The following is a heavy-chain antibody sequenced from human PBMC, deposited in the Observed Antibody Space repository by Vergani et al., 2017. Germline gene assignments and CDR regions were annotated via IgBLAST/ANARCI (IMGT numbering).Heavy chain of an antibody. CDR2: ISGSGGST. J-gene: IGHJ4*02. V-gene: IGHV3-23*01. Sequence: EVQLLESGGGLVKPGGSLRLSCAASGFTFSSYAMSWVRQAPGKGLEWVSAISGSGGSTYYADSVKGRLTISRDNSKNTLYLQMNSLRAEDTAVYYCAKDESLYSPFDYWGQGTLVTVSS. CDR3: AKDESLYSPFDY. CDR1: GFTFSSYA. D-gene: IGHD6-13*01.